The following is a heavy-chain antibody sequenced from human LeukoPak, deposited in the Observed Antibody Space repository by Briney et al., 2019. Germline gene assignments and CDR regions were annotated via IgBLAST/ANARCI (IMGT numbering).Heavy chain of an antibody. D-gene: IGHD2-15*01. Sequence: GGSLRLSCAASGFTVSSNYMSWVRQAPGEGLEWVSVIYSGGSTYYADSMKGRFTISRDNSKNTLYLQMNSLRAEDTAVYYCAREDSPGVFDYWGQGTLVTVSS. V-gene: IGHV3-53*01. J-gene: IGHJ4*02. CDR2: IYSGGST. CDR3: AREDSPGVFDY. CDR1: GFTVSSNY.